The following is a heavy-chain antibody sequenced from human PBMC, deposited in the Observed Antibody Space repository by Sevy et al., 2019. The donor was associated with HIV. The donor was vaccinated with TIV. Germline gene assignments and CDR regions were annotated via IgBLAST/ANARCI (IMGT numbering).Heavy chain of an antibody. V-gene: IGHV1-8*01. CDR2: MNPNSGNT. CDR1: GYTFTSYD. D-gene: IGHD6-13*01. J-gene: IGHJ6*02. Sequence: ASVMVSCKASGYTFTSYDINWVRQATGQGLEWMGWMNPNSGNTGYAQKFQGRVTMTRNTSISTAYMELSSLRSEDTAVYYCARLSSSKNRYYYYGMDVWGQGTTVTVSS. CDR3: ARLSSSKNRYYYYGMDV.